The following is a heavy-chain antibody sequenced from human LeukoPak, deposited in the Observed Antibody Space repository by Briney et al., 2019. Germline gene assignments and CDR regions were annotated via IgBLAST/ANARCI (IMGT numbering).Heavy chain of an antibody. J-gene: IGHJ6*02. CDR2: MNPNSGNT. CDR1: GYTFTSYD. D-gene: IGHD2-2*01. Sequence: ASVKVSCKASGYTFTSYDIDWVRQATGHGLEWMGWMNPNSGNTGYAQKFQGRVTMTRNTSISTAYMELSSLRSEDTAVYYCARGTTYCSSTSCHYYYYGMDVWGQGTTVTVSS. V-gene: IGHV1-8*01. CDR3: ARGTTYCSSTSCHYYYYGMDV.